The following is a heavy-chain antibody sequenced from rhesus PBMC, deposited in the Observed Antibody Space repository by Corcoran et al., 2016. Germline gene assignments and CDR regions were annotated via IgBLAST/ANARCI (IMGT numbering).Heavy chain of an antibody. Sequence: QVQLQESGPGLVKPSETLSLTCAVSGYSINSGFYWVWIPQPPGKGLEYIASISGGSGSTNYNPSLKSRVTISKDMCKEQFSLRMTSVTAADRAVDYCARHGLTGGFDYWGQGVLVTVSS. J-gene: IGHJ4*01. CDR3: ARHGLTGGFDY. CDR2: ISGGSGST. CDR1: GYSINSGFY. V-gene: IGHV4-99*01. D-gene: IGHD7-45*01.